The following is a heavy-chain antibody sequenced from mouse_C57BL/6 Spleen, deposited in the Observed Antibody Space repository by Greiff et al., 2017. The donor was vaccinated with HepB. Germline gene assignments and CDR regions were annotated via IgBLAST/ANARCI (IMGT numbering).Heavy chain of an antibody. CDR2: IDPETGGT. CDR3: TRGGMVTTDYWYFDV. CDR1: GYTFTDYE. V-gene: IGHV1-15*01. D-gene: IGHD2-2*01. Sequence: VQLQESGAELVRPGASVTLSCKASGYTFTDYEMHWVKQTPVHGLEWIGAIDPETGGTAYNQKFKGKAILTADKSSSTAYMELRSLTSEDSAVYYCTRGGMVTTDYWYFDVWGTGTTVTVSS. J-gene: IGHJ1*03.